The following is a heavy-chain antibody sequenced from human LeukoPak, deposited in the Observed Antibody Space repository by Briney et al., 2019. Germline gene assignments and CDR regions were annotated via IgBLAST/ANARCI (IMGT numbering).Heavy chain of an antibody. CDR3: ARPSTGS. CDR2: IYSDGAA. J-gene: IGHJ5*02. D-gene: IGHD1-14*01. CDR1: GLTVSSTY. Sequence: PGGSLRLSCVVSGLTVSSTYMTWVRQAPGKGLEWVSVIYSDGAAHYADSVKGRFTISRDNSRSTLYLQMDSLRAEDTAVYYCARPSTGSWGQGTLVTVSS. V-gene: IGHV3-66*04.